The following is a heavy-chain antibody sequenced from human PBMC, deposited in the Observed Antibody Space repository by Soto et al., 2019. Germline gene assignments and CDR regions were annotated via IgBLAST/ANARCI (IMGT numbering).Heavy chain of an antibody. CDR1: GYTFTSYG. V-gene: IGHV1-3*01. D-gene: IGHD6-13*01. Sequence: SGKVSGNASGYTFTSYGIDWVRQAPGQRLEWMGWINAANGDTKYSTKFQGRVNITRDTSANTAYIELSSLRSEDTAVYYCVRRHVSATGIDWFDPWGQGTLVTVSS. CDR3: VRRHVSATGIDWFDP. J-gene: IGHJ5*02. CDR2: INAANGDT.